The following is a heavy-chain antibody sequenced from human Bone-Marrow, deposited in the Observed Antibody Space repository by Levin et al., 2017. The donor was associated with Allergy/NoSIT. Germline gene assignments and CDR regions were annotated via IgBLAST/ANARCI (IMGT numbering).Heavy chain of an antibody. J-gene: IGHJ4*02. CDR3: ARFKGNCSSTSCYLAPFDY. D-gene: IGHD2-2*01. CDR1: GGTFSSYA. CDR2: IIPIFGTA. V-gene: IGHV1-69*01. Sequence: KISCKASGGTFSSYAISWVRQAPGQGLEWMGGIIPIFGTANYAQKFQGRVTITADESTSTAYMELSSLRSEDTAVYYCARFKGNCSSTSCYLAPFDYWGQGTLVTVSS.